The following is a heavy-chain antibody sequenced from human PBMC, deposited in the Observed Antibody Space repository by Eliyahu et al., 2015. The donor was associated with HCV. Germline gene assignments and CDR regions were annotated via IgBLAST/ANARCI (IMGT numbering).Heavy chain of an antibody. CDR3: VRSIVGGASPFDS. V-gene: IGHV4-31*11. CDR2: IYYDGST. J-gene: IGHJ4*02. Sequence: QVQLQESGPGLVKPSQTLSLTCAVSGASIERGGSYWGWIRQRPGKGLEWIGYIYYDGSTFYNPSVKSRLSMSGDASKNQLSLRLTSVTVADTAVYFCVRSIVGGASPFDSWGQGTLVTVSS. CDR1: GASIERGGSY. D-gene: IGHD1-26*01.